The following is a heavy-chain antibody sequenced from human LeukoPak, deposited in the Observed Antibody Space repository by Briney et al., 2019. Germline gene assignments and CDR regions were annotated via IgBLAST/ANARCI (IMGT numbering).Heavy chain of an antibody. D-gene: IGHD3-10*01. Sequence: ASVKVSCKASGGTFSSYAISWVRQAPRQGLEWMGRIIPILGIANYAQKFQGSVTLTADKSTSTEYIELSSLRSEATAVYYCARGGGPGFYQWFGELFLQPKWFDPWGQGTLVTVSS. J-gene: IGHJ5*02. V-gene: IGHV1-69*04. CDR3: ARGGGPGFYQWFGELFLQPKWFDP. CDR2: IIPILGIA. CDR1: GGTFSSYA.